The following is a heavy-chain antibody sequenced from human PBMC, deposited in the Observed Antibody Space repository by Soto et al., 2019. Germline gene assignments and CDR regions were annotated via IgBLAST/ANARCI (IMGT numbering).Heavy chain of an antibody. CDR2: VSSTGSS. J-gene: IGHJ5*02. D-gene: IGHD6-13*01. CDR1: GGSISNYY. V-gene: IGHV4-4*07. Sequence: PSETLSLTCTVSGGSISNYYWSWIRQSAEKRLEWIGRVSSTGSSYYNPSLKSRVTISVDTSKNQASPNLTSVTAADTAVYYCARGVPAAGTDWFDPWGQGTLVTVSS. CDR3: ARGVPAAGTDWFDP.